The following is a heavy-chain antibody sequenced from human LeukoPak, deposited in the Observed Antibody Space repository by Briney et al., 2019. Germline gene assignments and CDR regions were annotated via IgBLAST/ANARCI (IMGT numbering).Heavy chain of an antibody. CDR3: ARDGRGHWDTSGWYLGNWFDP. V-gene: IGHV1-18*01. CDR1: GYTFTSYG. D-gene: IGHD6-13*01. Sequence: ASVKVSCKASGYTFTSYGINWVRQAPGQGLEWMGWISTYDANTEYAQKLQGRVTMTTDTSTSTAYMEVRSLRSDDTAVYYCARDGRGHWDTSGWYLGNWFDPWGQGTLVTVSS. J-gene: IGHJ5*02. CDR2: ISTYDANT.